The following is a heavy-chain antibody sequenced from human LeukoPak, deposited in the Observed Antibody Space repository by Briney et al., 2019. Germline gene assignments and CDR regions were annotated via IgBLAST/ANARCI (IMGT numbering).Heavy chain of an antibody. J-gene: IGHJ6*03. CDR3: ARTTEGGYTYNYFYYYYMDV. Sequence: PSETLSLTCAVYGGSFSGSYWSWIRQPPGKGLEWIGYIYYSGSTNYNPSLKSRISISVDTSKNQFSLKLSSVTAADTAVYYCARTTEGGYTYNYFYYYYMDVWGKGTTVTISS. CDR2: IYYSGST. CDR1: GGSFSGSY. D-gene: IGHD5-18*01. V-gene: IGHV4-59*01.